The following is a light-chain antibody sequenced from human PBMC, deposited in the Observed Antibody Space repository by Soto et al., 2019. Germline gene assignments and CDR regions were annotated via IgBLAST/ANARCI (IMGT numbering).Light chain of an antibody. CDR1: SSNIGSNT. CDR3: AAWDDSLNVYV. J-gene: IGLJ1*01. Sequence: QSVLTQPPSASGTPGQRVTISCSGRSSNIGSNTVNWYQQLPGTAPKLLIYSNNQRPSGVPDRFSGSKSGTSASLAISGLQSENEADYYCAAWDDSLNVYVFGTGTTVTVL. V-gene: IGLV1-44*01. CDR2: SNN.